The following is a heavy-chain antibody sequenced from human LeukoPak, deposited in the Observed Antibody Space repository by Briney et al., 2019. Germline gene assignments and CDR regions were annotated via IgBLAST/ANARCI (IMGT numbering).Heavy chain of an antibody. D-gene: IGHD2-15*01. CDR3: ARDRAVVVIAAPGY. V-gene: IGHV1-18*01. CDR2: ISAYNGNT. CDR1: GYTFINYG. J-gene: IGHJ4*02. Sequence: ASVKVSCKASGYTFINYGVSWVRQAPGQGLEWMGWISAYNGNTNYAQKLQGRVTMTTDTSTNTAHMELRSLRSDDTAVYYCARDRAVVVIAAPGYWGQGTLVTVSS.